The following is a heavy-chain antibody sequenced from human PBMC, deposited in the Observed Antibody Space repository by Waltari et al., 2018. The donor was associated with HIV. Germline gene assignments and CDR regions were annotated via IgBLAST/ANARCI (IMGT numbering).Heavy chain of an antibody. CDR2: ISYDGRHI. D-gene: IGHD1-20*01. CDR3: ARAYNWNIRSPGFCDF. CDR1: GFTFNRYS. Sequence: QVQLVDSGGGVVQPGRSLWLSCAASGFTFNRYSFTWVRQAPGKGLEWVAVISYDGRHIFYADSVRGRFTISRDNSKNTLYLQMNSLTPADTAVYYCARAYNWNIRSPGFCDFWGQGTLVTVSS. V-gene: IGHV3-30*04. J-gene: IGHJ4*02.